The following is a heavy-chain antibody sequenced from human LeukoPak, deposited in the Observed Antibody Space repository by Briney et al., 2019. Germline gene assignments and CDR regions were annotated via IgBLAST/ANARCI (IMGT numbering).Heavy chain of an antibody. D-gene: IGHD3-22*01. Sequence: PGRSLRLSCAVSGFTFSSYAMHWVRQAPGKGLEWVAVISFDESNKYYADSVKGRFTISRDNSKNTLYLQMNSPRAEDTAVYYCARTPYYDSSGYWPAGYFDYWGQGTLVTVSS. CDR3: ARTPYYDSSGYWPAGYFDY. CDR1: GFTFSSYA. V-gene: IGHV3-30*04. J-gene: IGHJ4*02. CDR2: ISFDESNK.